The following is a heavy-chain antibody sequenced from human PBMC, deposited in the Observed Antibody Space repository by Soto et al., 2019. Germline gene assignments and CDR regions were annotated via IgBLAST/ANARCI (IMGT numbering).Heavy chain of an antibody. V-gene: IGHV4-30-2*01. CDR1: GGSISSGGYS. CDR3: ADYSSFVIDG. J-gene: IGHJ6*02. CDR2: IYHSGST. Sequence: PSETLSLTCAVSGGSISSGGYSWSWIRQPPGKGLEWIGYIYHSGSTYYNPSLKSRVTISVDRSKNQFSLKLSSVTAADTAVYYPADYSSFVIDGWGQGTTVTVSS.